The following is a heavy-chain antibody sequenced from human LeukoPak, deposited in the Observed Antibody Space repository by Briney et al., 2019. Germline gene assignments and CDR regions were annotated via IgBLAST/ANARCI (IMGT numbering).Heavy chain of an antibody. D-gene: IGHD6-6*01. Sequence: PSETLSLICPVSGASMSSYYWSWIRQPPGKGLEWIGYIYYSGSTNYNPSLKSRVTISVDTSKNQFSLKLSSVTAADTAVYYCARDHSSPCYYYLAVWGKGTTVTVSS. CDR1: GASMSSYY. CDR3: ARDHSSPCYYYLAV. J-gene: IGHJ6*03. V-gene: IGHV4-59*01. CDR2: IYYSGST.